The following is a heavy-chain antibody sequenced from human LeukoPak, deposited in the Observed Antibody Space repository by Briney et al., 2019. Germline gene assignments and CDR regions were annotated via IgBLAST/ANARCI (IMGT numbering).Heavy chain of an antibody. Sequence: PGGSLRLSCAASGFTLSVYSMNWVRQAPGKGLEWVSCISTTSSYIYYAVSVKGRFTISRDNAKNSLYLQMNSLRAEDTAVYYCARGLSSGWYYGPDYWGQGTLVTVSS. CDR2: ISTTSSYI. J-gene: IGHJ4*02. D-gene: IGHD6-19*01. CDR1: GFTLSVYS. CDR3: ARGLSSGWYYGPDY. V-gene: IGHV3-21*01.